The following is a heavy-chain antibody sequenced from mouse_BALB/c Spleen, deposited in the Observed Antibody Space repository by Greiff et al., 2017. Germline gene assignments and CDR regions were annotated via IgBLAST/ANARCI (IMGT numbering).Heavy chain of an antibody. V-gene: IGHV3-2*02. J-gene: IGHJ3*01. CDR2: ISYSGST. Sequence: VQLKESGPGLVKPSQSLSLTCTVTGYSITSDYAWNWIRQFPGNKLEWMGYISYSGSTSYNPSLKSRISITRDTSKNQFFLQLNSVTTEDTATYYCARFAWFAYWGQGTLVTVSA. CDR1: GYSITSDYA. CDR3: ARFAWFAY.